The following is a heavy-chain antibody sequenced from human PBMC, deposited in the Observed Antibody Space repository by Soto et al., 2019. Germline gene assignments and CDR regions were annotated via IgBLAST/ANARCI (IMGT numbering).Heavy chain of an antibody. J-gene: IGHJ3*02. CDR1: GGTFSNHA. Sequence: QVHLVQSGAEVKKPGSSVKVSCKASGGTFSNHAINWVRQAPGQGLEWMGRIIPIFSTTNYAQKFQGRVTFTADESQITAHMEVSSLKHDDTAVYYCAREVAADGTFREDVFDIWGQGTLVTVSS. D-gene: IGHD6-13*01. CDR3: AREVAADGTFREDVFDI. CDR2: IIPIFSTT. V-gene: IGHV1-69*12.